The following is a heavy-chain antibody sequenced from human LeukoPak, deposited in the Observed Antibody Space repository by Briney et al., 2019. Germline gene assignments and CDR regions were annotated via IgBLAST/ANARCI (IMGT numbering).Heavy chain of an antibody. CDR2: ISYDGSNK. Sequence: GGSLRLSCAASGFTFSSYGMHWVRQAPGKGLEWVAVISYDGSNKYYADSVKGRFTISGDNSKNTLYLQMNSLRAEDTAVYYCAKDRYSSGALDYWGQGTLVTVSS. D-gene: IGHD6-19*01. CDR3: AKDRYSSGALDY. CDR1: GFTFSSYG. V-gene: IGHV3-30*18. J-gene: IGHJ4*02.